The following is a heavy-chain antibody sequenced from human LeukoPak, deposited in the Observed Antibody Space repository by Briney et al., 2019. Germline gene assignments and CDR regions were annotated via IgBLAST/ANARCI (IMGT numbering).Heavy chain of an antibody. Sequence: PGKSLRLSCAASGFTFNNYGIHWVRQAPDKGLEWVTVVSSDGGTTYYTDSVKGRFTISRDNSKNTVYVQMNSLRAEDTAVYYCAKEGAVAGSMWFDLWGQGALVTVSS. CDR1: GFTFNNYG. CDR3: AKEGAVAGSMWFDL. CDR2: VSSDGGTT. J-gene: IGHJ5*02. D-gene: IGHD6-19*01. V-gene: IGHV3-30*18.